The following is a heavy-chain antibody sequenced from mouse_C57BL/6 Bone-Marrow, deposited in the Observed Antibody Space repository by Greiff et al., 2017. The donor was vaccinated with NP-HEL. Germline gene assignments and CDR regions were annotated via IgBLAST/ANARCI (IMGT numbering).Heavy chain of an antibody. V-gene: IGHV1-69*01. Sequence: VKLQQPGAELVMPGASVKLSCKASGYTFTSYWMHWVKQRPGQGLEWIGEIDPSDSYTNYNQKFKGKSTLTVDKSSSTAYMQLSSLTSEDSAVYYCARDSSGLDYWGQGTTLTVSS. D-gene: IGHD3-2*02. J-gene: IGHJ2*01. CDR1: GYTFTSYW. CDR3: ARDSSGLDY. CDR2: IDPSDSYT.